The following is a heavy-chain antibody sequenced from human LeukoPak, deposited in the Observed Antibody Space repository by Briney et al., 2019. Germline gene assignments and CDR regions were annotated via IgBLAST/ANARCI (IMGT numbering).Heavy chain of an antibody. CDR3: TASFIFSGSYYTQPFDY. CDR2: IIPIFGTA. V-gene: IGHV1-69*01. CDR1: GGTFSSYA. J-gene: IGHJ4*02. D-gene: IGHD3-10*01. Sequence: ASVKVSCKASGGTFSSYAISWVRQAPGQGLEWMGGIIPIFGTANYAQKFQGRVTITADESTSTAYMELSSLRSEDTAVYYCTASFIFSGSYYTQPFDYWGQGTLVTVSS.